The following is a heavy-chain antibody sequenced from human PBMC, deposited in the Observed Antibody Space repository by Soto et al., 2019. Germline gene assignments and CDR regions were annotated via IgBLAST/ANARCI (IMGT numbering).Heavy chain of an antibody. D-gene: IGHD2-2*01. Sequence: QVQLVQSGAEVKKPGSSVKVSCKASGGTFSSYTISWVRQAPGQGLEWMGRIIPILAIANYAQKFQGRVTXTAXKYTTTAHVELSRLRSEDTAVYYWARRSNMPGMDVWGQGTTVTVSS. CDR1: GGTFSSYT. J-gene: IGHJ6*02. CDR2: IIPILAIA. V-gene: IGHV1-69*02. CDR3: ARRSNMPGMDV.